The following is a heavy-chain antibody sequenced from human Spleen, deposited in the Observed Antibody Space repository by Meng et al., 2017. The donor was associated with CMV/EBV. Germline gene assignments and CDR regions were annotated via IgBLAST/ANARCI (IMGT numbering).Heavy chain of an antibody. D-gene: IGHD3-10*01. J-gene: IGHJ4*02. CDR2: ITGNGGST. V-gene: IGHV3-23*01. CDR1: FSRNN. Sequence: FSRNNINWVRQGPVRGLEWVSGITGNGGSTYYAGSVKGRFTISRDNSRDTVYLHMNSLRDEDTAIYYCARRPTYYGSGSYYEGGFDYWGQGTLVTVSS. CDR3: ARRPTYYGSGSYYEGGFDY.